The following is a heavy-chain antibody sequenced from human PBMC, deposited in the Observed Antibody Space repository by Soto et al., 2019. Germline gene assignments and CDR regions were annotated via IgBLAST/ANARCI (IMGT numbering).Heavy chain of an antibody. V-gene: IGHV3-48*01. CDR3: ARDHYLRGYYYYYMDV. CDR2: ISSSSSTI. J-gene: IGHJ6*03. Sequence: PGGSLRLSCAASGFTFSSYSMNWVRQAPGKGLEWVSYISSSSSTIYYADSVKGRFTISRDNAKNSLYLQMNSLRAEDTAVYYCARDHYLRGYYYYYMDVWGKGTTVTVSS. CDR1: GFTFSSYS. D-gene: IGHD3-10*01.